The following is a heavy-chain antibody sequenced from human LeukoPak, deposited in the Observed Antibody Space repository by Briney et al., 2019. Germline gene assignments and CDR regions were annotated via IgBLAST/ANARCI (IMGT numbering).Heavy chain of an antibody. Sequence: GGSLRLSCAASGFTFDDYAMYWVRQALGKGLEWVSSINWNSGSVDYADSVKGRFTISRDNAKNSLYLQMTSLRAEDTALYYCTKDIESRGEQQLDKYYFDYWGQGTLVTVSS. D-gene: IGHD1-1*01. CDR1: GFTFDDYA. V-gene: IGHV3-9*01. CDR2: INWNSGSV. CDR3: TKDIESRGEQQLDKYYFDY. J-gene: IGHJ4*02.